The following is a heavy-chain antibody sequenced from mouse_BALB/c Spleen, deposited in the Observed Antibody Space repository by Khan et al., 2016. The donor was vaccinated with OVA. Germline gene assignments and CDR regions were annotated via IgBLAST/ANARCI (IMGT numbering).Heavy chain of an antibody. CDR1: GYSITSDYA. CDR3: ARSVTITTVVATDFDY. D-gene: IGHD1-1*01. CDR2: ISYSGRT. J-gene: IGHJ2*01. Sequence: QLEESGPGLVNPSQSLSLTCTVTGYSITSDYAWNWIRQFPGNKLEWMGFISYSGRTSYTPYLKSRISITRDTSTNQAFLQLKSVTTEDTATYFCARSVTITTVVATDFDYWGQGTTLTVSS. V-gene: IGHV3-2*02.